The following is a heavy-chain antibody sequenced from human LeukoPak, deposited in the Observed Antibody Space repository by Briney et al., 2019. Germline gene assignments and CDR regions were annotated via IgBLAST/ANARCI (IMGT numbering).Heavy chain of an antibody. Sequence: SETLSLTCTVSGGSISGSSYYWGWIRQPPGKGLEWIGSIYDSGITYYNPSLKSRVIISVDTSKNQFSLKLSSVTAADTAAYYCARPGSSGWYTGNWFDPWGQGTLVTVSS. CDR2: IYDSGIT. CDR3: ARPGSSGWYTGNWFDP. CDR1: GGSISGSSYY. J-gene: IGHJ5*02. D-gene: IGHD6-19*01. V-gene: IGHV4-39*01.